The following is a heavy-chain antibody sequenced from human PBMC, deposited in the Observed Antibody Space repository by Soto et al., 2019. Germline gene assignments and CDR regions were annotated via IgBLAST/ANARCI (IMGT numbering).Heavy chain of an antibody. D-gene: IGHD6-13*01. CDR3: ARDSGALRYSSSGGVWFDP. CDR1: GGSISSGGYY. CDR2: IYYSGST. V-gene: IGHV4-31*03. Sequence: SETLSLTCTVSGGSISSGGYYWSWIRQHPGKGLEWIGYIYYSGSTYYNPSLKSRVTISVDTSKNQFSLKLSSVTAADTAVYYCARDSGALRYSSSGGVWFDPWGQGTLVTVSS. J-gene: IGHJ5*02.